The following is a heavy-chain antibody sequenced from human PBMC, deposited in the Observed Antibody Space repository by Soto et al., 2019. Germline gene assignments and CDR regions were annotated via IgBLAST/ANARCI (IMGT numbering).Heavy chain of an antibody. Sequence: SETLSLTCTVSGGSISSYYWSWIRQPPGKGLEWIGYIYYSGSTNYNPSLKSRVTISVDTSKNQFSLKLSSVTAADTAVYYCARVRYYYGSGSYPRYYYGMDVWGQGTTVTVSS. J-gene: IGHJ6*02. V-gene: IGHV4-59*01. CDR2: IYYSGST. CDR3: ARVRYYYGSGSYPRYYYGMDV. D-gene: IGHD3-10*01. CDR1: GGSISSYY.